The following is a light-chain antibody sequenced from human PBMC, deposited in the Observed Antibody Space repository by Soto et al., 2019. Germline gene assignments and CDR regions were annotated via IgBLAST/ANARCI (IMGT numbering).Light chain of an antibody. CDR3: QQLKSYPLS. V-gene: IGKV1-9*01. CDR2: GAH. Sequence: DIQLTQSPSLLSASVGDRVTITCRASQDISSYLAWYQQKPGRAPELLIHGAHSLHSGVPSRFSGSGSWTEFSLTISSLQPEDLSTYYCQQLKSYPLSFGGGTKVKI. J-gene: IGKJ4*01. CDR1: QDISSY.